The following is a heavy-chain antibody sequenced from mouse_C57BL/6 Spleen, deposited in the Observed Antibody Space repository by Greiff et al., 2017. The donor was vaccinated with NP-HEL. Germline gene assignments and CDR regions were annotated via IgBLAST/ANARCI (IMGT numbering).Heavy chain of an antibody. CDR3: ARCYSNYEDAMDY. J-gene: IGHJ4*01. Sequence: QVQLQQSGPELVKPGASVKISCKASGYAFSSSWMNWVKQRPGKGLEWIGRIYPGDGDTNYNGKFKGKATLTADKSSSTAYMQLSSLTSEDSAVYFCARCYSNYEDAMDYWGQGTSVTVSS. V-gene: IGHV1-82*01. CDR2: IYPGDGDT. CDR1: GYAFSSSW. D-gene: IGHD2-5*01.